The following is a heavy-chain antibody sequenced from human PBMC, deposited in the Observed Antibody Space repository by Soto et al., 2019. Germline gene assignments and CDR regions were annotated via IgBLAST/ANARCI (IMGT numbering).Heavy chain of an antibody. V-gene: IGHV4-34*01. CDR1: GGSFSGYY. Sequence: SETLSLTCAVYGGSFSGYYWSWIRQPPGKGLEWIGEINHSGSTNYNPSLKSRVTISVDTSKNQFSLKLSSVTAADTAVYYCARGQDIVVVPAAIGYFDYWGQGALVIVSS. CDR2: INHSGST. D-gene: IGHD2-2*01. CDR3: ARGQDIVVVPAAIGYFDY. J-gene: IGHJ4*02.